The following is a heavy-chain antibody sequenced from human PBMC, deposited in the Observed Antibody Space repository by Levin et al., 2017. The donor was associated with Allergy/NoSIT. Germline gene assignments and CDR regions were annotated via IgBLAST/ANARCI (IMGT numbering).Heavy chain of an antibody. CDR3: ASWDMVRGDHFDY. D-gene: IGHD3-10*01. V-gene: IGHV3-7*02. J-gene: IGHJ4*02. Sequence: PGGSLRLSCAASGFTFSSYWMSWVRQAPGKGLEWVANIKQDGSEKYYVDSVKGRFTISRDNAKNSLYLQMNSLRAEDTAVYYCASWDMVRGDHFDYWGQGTLVTVSS. CDR1: GFTFSSYW. CDR2: IKQDGSEK.